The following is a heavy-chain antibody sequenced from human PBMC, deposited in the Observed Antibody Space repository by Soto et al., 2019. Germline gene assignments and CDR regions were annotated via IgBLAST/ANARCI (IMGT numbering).Heavy chain of an antibody. Sequence: GSGPTLVNPTQTLTLTCTFSGFSLSTGGMCVNWIRQPPGKALEWLALIDSDDDKYYSTSLKTRLTISRDTSKNQVVLTMTNVDPVDTATYYCARATSYTSSWPSNWFDPWGQGTLVTVSS. V-gene: IGHV2-70*01. CDR3: ARATSYTSSWPSNWFDP. CDR1: GFSLSTGGMC. D-gene: IGHD6-13*01. J-gene: IGHJ5*02. CDR2: IDSDDDK.